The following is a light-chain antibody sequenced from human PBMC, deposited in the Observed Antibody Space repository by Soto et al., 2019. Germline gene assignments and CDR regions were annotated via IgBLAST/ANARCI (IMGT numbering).Light chain of an antibody. CDR2: WAS. CDR3: QQYYTTPVT. CDR1: QTVLHGSNY. Sequence: DIVMTQSPDSLAVSLGERATINCKSSQTVLHGSNYLAWYQQKLGQSPKLLIYWASTRESGVPDRFSGSGSGTDFTLTINTLQAEDVAVYYCQQYYTTPVTFGQGTRVEIK. J-gene: IGKJ1*01. V-gene: IGKV4-1*01.